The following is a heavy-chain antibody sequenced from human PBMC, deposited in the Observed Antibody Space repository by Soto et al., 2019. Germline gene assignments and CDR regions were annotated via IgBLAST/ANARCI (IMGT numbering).Heavy chain of an antibody. D-gene: IGHD3-9*01. J-gene: IGHJ3*02. CDR2: ISGSGGST. Sequence: PVGSLRLSCAASGFTFSSYAMSWVRQAPGKGLEWVSVISGSGGSTYYADSVKGRFTISRDNSKNTLYLQMNSLRAEDTAVYYCAKAYYDILGAYRYGHAFEIWGQGTMVTVSS. V-gene: IGHV3-23*01. CDR1: GFTFSSYA. CDR3: AKAYYDILGAYRYGHAFEI.